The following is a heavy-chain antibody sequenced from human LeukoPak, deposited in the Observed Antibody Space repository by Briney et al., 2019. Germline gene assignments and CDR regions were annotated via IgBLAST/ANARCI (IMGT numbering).Heavy chain of an antibody. Sequence: SETLSLTCTVSGGSISAYYWSWIRQPAGKGLEWIGRIHTSGSTNYNPSLKSRVTMSLDTSKNQFSLKLSSVTAADTAVYYCAKDTLRYYGSGSWLDYWGQGTLVTVSS. CDR2: IHTSGST. CDR1: GGSISAYY. D-gene: IGHD3-10*01. CDR3: AKDTLRYYGSGSWLDY. J-gene: IGHJ4*02. V-gene: IGHV4-4*07.